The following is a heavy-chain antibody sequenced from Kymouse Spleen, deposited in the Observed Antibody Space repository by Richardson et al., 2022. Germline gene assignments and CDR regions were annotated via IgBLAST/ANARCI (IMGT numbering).Heavy chain of an antibody. J-gene: IGHJ6*02. Sequence: EVQLVESGGGLVKPGGSLRLSCAASGFTFSNAWMSWVRQAPGKGLEWVGRIKSKTDGGTTDYAAPVKGRFTISRDDSKNTLYLQMNSLKTEDTAVYYCTTIVGATTYYYYGMDVWGQGTTVTVSS. V-gene: IGHV3-15*01. CDR3: TTIVGATTYYYYGMDV. D-gene: IGHD1-26*01. CDR2: IKSKTDGGTT. CDR1: GFTFSNAW.